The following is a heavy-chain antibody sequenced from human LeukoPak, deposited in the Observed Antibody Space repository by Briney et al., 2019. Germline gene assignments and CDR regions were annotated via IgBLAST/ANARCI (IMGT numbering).Heavy chain of an antibody. CDR2: ISGSGGST. CDR3: AKDRGVAVAGTRFDP. V-gene: IGHV3-23*01. CDR1: GFTFSNAW. D-gene: IGHD6-19*01. Sequence: GGSLRLSCAASGFTFSNAWMSWVRQAPGKGLEWVSAISGSGGSTYYADFVKGRFTISRDNSKNTLYLQMNSLRAEDTAVYYCAKDRGVAVAGTRFDPWGQGTLVTVSS. J-gene: IGHJ5*02.